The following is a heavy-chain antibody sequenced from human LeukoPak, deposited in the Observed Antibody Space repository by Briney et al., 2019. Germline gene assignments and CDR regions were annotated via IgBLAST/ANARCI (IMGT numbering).Heavy chain of an antibody. CDR3: ARDRSRDGYNLFDN. V-gene: IGHV1-2*02. Sequence: ASVKVSCKSSGYTFTGYYIHWVRQAPGQGLEGMGWINPNSGGTNYEKKFQGRVTMTRDTSISTAYMELNRLISDDTAMYFCARDRSRDGYNLFDNWGQGTLVTVSS. CDR1: GYTFTGYY. CDR2: INPNSGGT. J-gene: IGHJ4*02. D-gene: IGHD5-24*01.